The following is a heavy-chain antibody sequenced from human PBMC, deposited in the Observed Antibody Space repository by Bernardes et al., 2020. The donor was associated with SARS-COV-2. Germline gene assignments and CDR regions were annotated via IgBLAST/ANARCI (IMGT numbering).Heavy chain of an antibody. J-gene: IGHJ5*02. V-gene: IGHV4-59*01. Sequence: SETLSLTCTVSGGSISSYYWSWIRQPPGKGLEWIGYIYYSGSTNYNPSLKSRVTISVDTSKNQFSLKLSSVTAADTAVYYCARGEIWFDPWSQGTLVTVSS. CDR2: IYYSGST. CDR3: ARGEIWFDP. CDR1: GGSISSYY. D-gene: IGHD3-16*01.